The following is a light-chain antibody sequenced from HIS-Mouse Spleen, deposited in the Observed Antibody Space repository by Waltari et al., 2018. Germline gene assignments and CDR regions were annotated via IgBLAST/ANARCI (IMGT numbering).Light chain of an antibody. CDR1: AWPKKY. CDR3: YSTDSSGNHRV. J-gene: IGLJ2*01. CDR2: EDS. Sequence: SYELTQPPSVSVSPGQTARTTRPGAAWPKKYAYWYQQKSGQAPVLVIYEDSKRPSGIPGRFSGSSSGTMATLTISGAQVEDEADYYCYSTDSSGNHRVFGGGTKLTVL. V-gene: IGLV3-10*01.